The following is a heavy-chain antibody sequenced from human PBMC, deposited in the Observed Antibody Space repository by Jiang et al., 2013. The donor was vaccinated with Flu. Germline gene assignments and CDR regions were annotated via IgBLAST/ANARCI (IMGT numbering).Heavy chain of an antibody. CDR1: GFSLSTSGMC. V-gene: IGHV2-70*01. CDR3: ARTLYYDSSGYGFDY. Sequence: TLTLTCTFSGFSLSTSGMCVSWIRQPPGKALEWLALIDWDDDKYYSTSLKTRLTISKDTSKNQVVLTMTNMDPVDTATYYCARTLYYDSSGYGFDYWGQGTLVTVSS. CDR2: IDWDDDK. J-gene: IGHJ4*02. D-gene: IGHD3-22*01.